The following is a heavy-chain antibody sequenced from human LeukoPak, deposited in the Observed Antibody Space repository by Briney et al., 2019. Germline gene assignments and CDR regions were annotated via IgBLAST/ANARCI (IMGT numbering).Heavy chain of an antibody. V-gene: IGHV1-69*13. CDR1: GGTFSSYA. CDR2: IIPIFGTA. J-gene: IGHJ6*03. Sequence: GASVKVSCKASGGTFSSYAISWVRQAPGQGLEWMGGIIPIFGTANYAQKFQGRVTITADESTSTAYMELSSPRSEDTAVYYCARTPRTSSSSLPGLYYYYYYMDVWGKGTTVTVSS. D-gene: IGHD6-6*01. CDR3: ARTPRTSSSSLPGLYYYYYYMDV.